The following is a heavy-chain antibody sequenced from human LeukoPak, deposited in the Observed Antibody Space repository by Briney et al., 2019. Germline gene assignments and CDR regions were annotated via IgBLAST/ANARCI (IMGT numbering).Heavy chain of an antibody. Sequence: KASETLSLTCTVSGGSISTTNYYWGWIRQPPGRDLEWIGSIYSSGNTYYNPSLESRVTISVDTSKNQLSLKLTSATAADTSVYYCARHSGLRSPFDPWGQGTLVTVSS. CDR2: IYSSGNT. D-gene: IGHD3-3*01. J-gene: IGHJ5*02. CDR1: GGSISTTNYY. CDR3: ARHSGLRSPFDP. V-gene: IGHV4-39*01.